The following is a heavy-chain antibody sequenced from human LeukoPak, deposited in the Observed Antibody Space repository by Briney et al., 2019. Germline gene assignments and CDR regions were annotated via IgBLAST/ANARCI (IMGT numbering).Heavy chain of an antibody. J-gene: IGHJ4*02. CDR3: ARDITDGDYGAYFDY. CDR1: GGTFSSYA. D-gene: IGHD4-17*01. Sequence: SVNVSCKASGGTFSSYAISWVRQAPGQGLEWMGRIIPILGIANYAQKFQGRVTITADKSTSTAYMELSSLRSEDTAVYYCARDITDGDYGAYFDYWGQGTLVTVSS. CDR2: IIPILGIA. V-gene: IGHV1-69*04.